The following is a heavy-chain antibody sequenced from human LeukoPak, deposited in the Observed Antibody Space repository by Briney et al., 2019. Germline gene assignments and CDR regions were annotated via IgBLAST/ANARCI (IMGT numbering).Heavy chain of an antibody. Sequence: PSETLSLTCAVYGGSFSGYYWSWIRQPPGKGLEWIGEINHSGSTNYNPSLKSRVTISVDTSKNQFSLRLSSVTAADTAVYYCARDSSEYYGSGSYSPFGYWGQGTLVTVSS. D-gene: IGHD3-10*01. CDR2: INHSGST. CDR1: GGSFSGYY. V-gene: IGHV4-34*01. CDR3: ARDSSEYYGSGSYSPFGY. J-gene: IGHJ4*02.